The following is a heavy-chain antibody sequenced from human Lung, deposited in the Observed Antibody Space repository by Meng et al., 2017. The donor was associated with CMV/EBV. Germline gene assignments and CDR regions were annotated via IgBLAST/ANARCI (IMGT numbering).Heavy chain of an antibody. Sequence: QVQLVQSGAEVQKPGSSVKGACKTSGGSFSTHTFSWVRQAPGQGLEWMGGLIAVFDKTKAAPRFQDRVTFTADESTSTAYMELSSLTFDDTAVYFCARGRRNEPLFDYWGQGTLVTVSS. V-gene: IGHV1-69*13. J-gene: IGHJ4*02. CDR1: GGSFSTHT. CDR3: ARGRRNEPLFDY. D-gene: IGHD1-14*01. CDR2: LIAVFDKT.